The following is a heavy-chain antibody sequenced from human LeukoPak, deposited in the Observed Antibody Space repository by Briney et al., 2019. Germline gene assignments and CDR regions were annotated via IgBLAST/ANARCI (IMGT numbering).Heavy chain of an antibody. Sequence: GRSLRLSCAASGFSFSSYGMHWVRQAPGKGLEWVAVISYDGDNKYHADSVNGRFTISRDNPKNTLSLQMDSLRAEDTAVYYCAKDIRVWGSYRYPCLDYWGQGTLVTVSA. J-gene: IGHJ4*02. CDR1: GFSFSSYG. CDR3: AKDIRVWGSYRYPCLDY. V-gene: IGHV3-30*18. D-gene: IGHD3-16*02. CDR2: ISYDGDNK.